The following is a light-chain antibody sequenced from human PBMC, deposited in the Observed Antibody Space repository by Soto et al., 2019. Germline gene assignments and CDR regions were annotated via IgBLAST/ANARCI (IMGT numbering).Light chain of an antibody. Sequence: EIVFTQSPDTLSLSPGERATLSCRASQIVNSNDLAWYQHKPGQAPRLLIYGASSRPGGIPDKFSGSGSGTDFTFTFNRLEPEDFAVYYCQQYDRSPYTFGQGTKLEI. J-gene: IGKJ2*01. CDR2: GAS. V-gene: IGKV3-20*01. CDR1: QIVNSND. CDR3: QQYDRSPYT.